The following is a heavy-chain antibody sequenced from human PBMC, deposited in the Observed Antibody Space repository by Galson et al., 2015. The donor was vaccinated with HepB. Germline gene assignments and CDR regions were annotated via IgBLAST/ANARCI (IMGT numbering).Heavy chain of an antibody. V-gene: IGHV1-69*04. J-gene: IGHJ4*02. Sequence: SVKVSCKASGGTFSSYAISWVRQAPGQGLEWMGRIIPILGIANYAQKFQGRVTITADKSTSTAYMELSSLRSEDTAVYYCARRGRNSYGFNWGQGTLVTVSS. CDR2: IIPILGIA. CDR3: ARRGRNSYGFN. D-gene: IGHD5-18*01. CDR1: GGTFSSYA.